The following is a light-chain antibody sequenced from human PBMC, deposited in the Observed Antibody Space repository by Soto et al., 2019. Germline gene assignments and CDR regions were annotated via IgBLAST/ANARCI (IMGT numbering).Light chain of an antibody. V-gene: IGLV2-14*01. CDR1: SSDVGAYNY. CDR2: EVT. J-gene: IGLJ3*02. CDR3: SSYTSSSSWV. Sequence: QSVLTQPASVSGSPGQSITISCTGTSSDVGAYNYVSRYQQHSGKAPKLIIYEVTNRPSGVSNRFSASKSGNTASLTIFGLQAEDEADYYCSSYTSSSSWVFGGGTKLTVL.